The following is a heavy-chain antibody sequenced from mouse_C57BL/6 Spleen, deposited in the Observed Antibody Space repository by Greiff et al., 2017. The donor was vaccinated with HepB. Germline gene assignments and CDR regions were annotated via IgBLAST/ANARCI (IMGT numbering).Heavy chain of an antibody. CDR2: IYPGDGDT. Sequence: QVQLQHSGPELVKPGASVKISCKASGYAFSSSWMNWVKQRPGKGLEWIGRIYPGDGDTNYNGKFKGKATLTADKSSSTAYMQLSSLTSEDSAVYFCARKGMITRAIDYWGQGTSVTVSS. J-gene: IGHJ4*01. D-gene: IGHD2-4*01. CDR3: ARKGMITRAIDY. CDR1: GYAFSSSW. V-gene: IGHV1-82*01.